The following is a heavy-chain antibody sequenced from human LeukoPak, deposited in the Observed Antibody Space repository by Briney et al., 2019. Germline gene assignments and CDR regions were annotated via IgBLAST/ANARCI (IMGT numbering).Heavy chain of an antibody. CDR2: IYHSGST. J-gene: IGHJ5*02. D-gene: IGHD3-22*01. CDR3: ARGSATMIDWFDP. V-gene: IGHV4-30-2*01. CDR1: GGSISSGGYS. Sequence: SQTLSLTCAVSGGSISSGGYSWSWIRQPPGKGLEWIGYIYHSGSTYYNPSLKSRVTISVDRSKNQFSLKLSSVTAADTAVYYCARGSATMIDWFDPWGQGTLVTVSS.